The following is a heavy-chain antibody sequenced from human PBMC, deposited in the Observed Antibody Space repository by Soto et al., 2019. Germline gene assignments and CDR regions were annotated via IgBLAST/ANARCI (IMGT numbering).Heavy chain of an antibody. CDR1: GYSFTSYD. D-gene: IGHD3-3*01. J-gene: IGHJ4*02. V-gene: IGHV1-8*01. CDR3: ARAYYDFWSGYYDVSSWVDY. CDR2: MNPNSGNT. Sequence: ASVKVSCKASGYSFTSYDINWVRQATGQGLEWMGWMNPNSGNTGYAQKFQGRVTMTRNTSISTAYMELSSLRSEDTAVYYCARAYYDFWSGYYDVSSWVDYWGQGTLVTVSS.